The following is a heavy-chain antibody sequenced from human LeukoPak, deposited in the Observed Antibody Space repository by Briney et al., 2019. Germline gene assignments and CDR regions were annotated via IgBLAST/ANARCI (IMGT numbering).Heavy chain of an antibody. J-gene: IGHJ4*02. CDR1: GFTFTSSA. V-gene: IGHV3-7*01. CDR3: AREAGYDYVWGALDY. CDR2: IKQDGSEK. Sequence: GRSLRLSCAASGFTFTSSAIHWVRQAPGKGLEWVANIKQDGSEKYYVDSVKGRFTISRDNAKNSLYLQMNSLRAEDTAVYYCAREAGYDYVWGALDYWGQGTLVTVSS. D-gene: IGHD3-16*01.